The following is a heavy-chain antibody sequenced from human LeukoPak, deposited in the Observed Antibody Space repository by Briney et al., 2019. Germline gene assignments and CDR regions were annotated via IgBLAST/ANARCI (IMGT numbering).Heavy chain of an antibody. V-gene: IGHV1-2*02. CDR1: GYTFTGYY. D-gene: IGHD6-6*01. CDR3: ARSAAARYNRFDP. Sequence: ASVKVSCKASGYTFTGYYMHWVRQAPGQGLEWMGWINPNSGGTNYAQKFQGRVTMTRDTSISTAYMELSRLRSDDTAVYYCARSAAARYNRFDPWGQGTLVTVSS. CDR2: INPNSGGT. J-gene: IGHJ5*02.